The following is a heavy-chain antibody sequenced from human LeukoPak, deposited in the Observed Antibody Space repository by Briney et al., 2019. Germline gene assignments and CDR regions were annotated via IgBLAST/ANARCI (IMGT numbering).Heavy chain of an antibody. CDR1: GFTFSSYG. D-gene: IGHD2-2*01. Sequence: TGGSLRLSCAASGFTFSSYGMHWVRQAPGKGLEWVAVISFDGNTKYYTDSVKGRFTISRDNSKNTLYLQMNSLRAGDTAVYYCAKEMSSSNIDHCGQGTLVTVSS. V-gene: IGHV3-30*18. CDR2: ISFDGNTK. CDR3: AKEMSSSNIDH. J-gene: IGHJ4*02.